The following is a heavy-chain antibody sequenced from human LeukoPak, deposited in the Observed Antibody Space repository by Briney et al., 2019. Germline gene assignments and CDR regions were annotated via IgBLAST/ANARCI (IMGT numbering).Heavy chain of an antibody. CDR3: ARESGVFSRDQYMDV. J-gene: IGHJ6*04. CDR2: INHDGST. V-gene: IGHV4-39*07. CDR1: GGSLNSDSYY. D-gene: IGHD3-3*01. Sequence: PSETLSLTCTVSGGSLNSDSYYGGWVRQPPGKGLFWIANINHDGSTYYNPSLKSRVIMSLDTSKNQFSLKLSSVTAADTAVYYCARESGVFSRDQYMDVWGKGTTVIVSS.